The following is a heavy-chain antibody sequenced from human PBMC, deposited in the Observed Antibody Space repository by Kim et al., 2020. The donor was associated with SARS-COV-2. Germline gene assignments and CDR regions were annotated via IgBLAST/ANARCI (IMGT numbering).Heavy chain of an antibody. Sequence: GGSLRLSCAASGFTFSSYSMNWVRQAPGKGLEWVSSISSSSSYIYYADSVKGRFTISRDNAKNSLYLQMNSLRAEDTAVYYCARVASGGSYYFDYWGQGTLVTVSS. V-gene: IGHV3-21*01. CDR2: ISSSSSYI. CDR3: ARVASGGSYYFDY. CDR1: GFTFSSYS. J-gene: IGHJ4*02. D-gene: IGHD3-16*01.